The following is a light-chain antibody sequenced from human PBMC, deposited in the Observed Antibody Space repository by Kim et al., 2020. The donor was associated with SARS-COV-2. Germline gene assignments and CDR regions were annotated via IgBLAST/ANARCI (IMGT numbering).Light chain of an antibody. V-gene: IGKV3-15*01. Sequence: SPGERAPLSCRASQSVSNKLAWYLHKPGQAPRLLIYGASTRATGIPARFSGSGSGTDFTLTISSLQSEDSAVYYCQQYDNLPPWTFGQGTKVDIK. CDR2: GAS. CDR3: QQYDNLPPWT. J-gene: IGKJ1*01. CDR1: QSVSNK.